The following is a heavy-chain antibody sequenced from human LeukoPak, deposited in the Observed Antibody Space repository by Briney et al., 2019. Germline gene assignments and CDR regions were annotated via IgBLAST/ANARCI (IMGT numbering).Heavy chain of an antibody. J-gene: IGHJ2*01. CDR2: IKQDGSEK. Sequence: PGGSLRLSCAASGFTFSSYWMSWVRQAPGKGLEWVANIKQDGSEKYYVDSVRGRFTISRDNAKNSLFLQMNSLRAEDTAVYYCARIDFDSSGYNWYFDLWGRGTLVTVSS. CDR1: GFTFSSYW. V-gene: IGHV3-7*05. CDR3: ARIDFDSSGYNWYFDL. D-gene: IGHD3-22*01.